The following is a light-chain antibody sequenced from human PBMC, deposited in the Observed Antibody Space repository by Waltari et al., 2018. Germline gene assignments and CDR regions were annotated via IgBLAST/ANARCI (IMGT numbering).Light chain of an antibody. Sequence: EIVLTQSPATLSLSPGEKATLSCRASQSVSTSLTWYQQKPGQAPRLLIHDASTRATGIPVRFSGRGSGTDFTLTISSLEPEDFAVYYCQQRSTWPRLTFGGGTKVEIK. CDR2: DAS. J-gene: IGKJ4*01. CDR1: QSVSTS. V-gene: IGKV3-11*01. CDR3: QQRSTWPRLT.